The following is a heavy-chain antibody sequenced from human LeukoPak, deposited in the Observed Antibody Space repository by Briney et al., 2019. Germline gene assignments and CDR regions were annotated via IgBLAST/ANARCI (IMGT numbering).Heavy chain of an antibody. Sequence: ETLSLTCAVYGGSFSGYYWSWIRQPPGKGLEWIGEINHSGSTNYNPSLKSRVTISVDTSKNQFSLKLTSVTAADTAVYYRARGSHYGDYGYWGQGTLVTVSS. CDR2: INHSGST. CDR3: ARGSHYGDYGY. CDR1: GGSFSGYY. J-gene: IGHJ4*02. V-gene: IGHV4-34*01. D-gene: IGHD4-17*01.